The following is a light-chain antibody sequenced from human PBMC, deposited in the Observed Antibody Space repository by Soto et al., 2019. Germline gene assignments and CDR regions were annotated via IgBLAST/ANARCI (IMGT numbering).Light chain of an antibody. V-gene: IGKV3-20*01. CDR1: QSVSSSY. Sequence: EIVLTQSPGTLSLSPGERATLSCRASQSVSSSYLAWYHQKPGQAPRLLIYATSSRATGITDRFSGSGSGTDFPLTISRLEPEDFAVYYCQQYDASHITFGQGTRLEIK. CDR3: QQYDASHIT. J-gene: IGKJ5*01. CDR2: ATS.